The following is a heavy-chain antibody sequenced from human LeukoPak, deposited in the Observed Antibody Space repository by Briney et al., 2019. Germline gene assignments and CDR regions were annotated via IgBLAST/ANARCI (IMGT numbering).Heavy chain of an antibody. J-gene: IGHJ4*02. CDR1: GGSISSSSYY. Sequence: PSETLSLTCTVSGGSISSSSYYWGWIRQPPGKGLEWVGSIYYSGSTYYNPSLQSRVTISVDTSENQFSLKLSSVTAADTAVYYCARGPRWLQGYFNYWGQGTLVTVSS. CDR2: IYYSGST. CDR3: ARGPRWLQGYFNY. V-gene: IGHV4-39*07. D-gene: IGHD5-24*01.